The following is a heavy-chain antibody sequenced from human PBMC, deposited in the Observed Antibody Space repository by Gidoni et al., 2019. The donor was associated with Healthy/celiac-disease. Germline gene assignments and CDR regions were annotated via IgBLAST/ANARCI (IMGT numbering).Heavy chain of an antibody. CDR3: ARDGYSYGPPAYFDY. Sequence: SISSSSSYIYYADSVKGRFTISRDNAKNSLYLQMNSLRAEDTAVYYCARDGYSYGPPAYFDYWGQGTLVTVSS. CDR2: ISSSSSYI. D-gene: IGHD5-18*01. V-gene: IGHV3-21*01. J-gene: IGHJ4*02.